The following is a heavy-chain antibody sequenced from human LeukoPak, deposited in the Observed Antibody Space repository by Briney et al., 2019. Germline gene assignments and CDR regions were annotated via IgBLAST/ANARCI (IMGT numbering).Heavy chain of an antibody. D-gene: IGHD2-2*01. CDR1: GGSISSSTYY. CDR3: ARGDCSSTICYSPMDV. J-gene: IGHJ6*03. V-gene: IGHV4-39*07. Sequence: SETLSLTCTVSGGSISSSTYYWGWIRQPPGKGLEWIGSIYYSGSTYNNPSLKTRVTISVDTSKNQFSLKLTSVTAADTAVYYCARGDCSSTICYSPMDVWGKGTTVTVSS. CDR2: IYYSGST.